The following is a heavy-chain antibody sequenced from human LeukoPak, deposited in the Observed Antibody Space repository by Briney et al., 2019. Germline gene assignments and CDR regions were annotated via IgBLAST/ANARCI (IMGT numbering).Heavy chain of an antibody. CDR1: GDSISAYL. D-gene: IGHD6-19*01. CDR3: ARGALHSSGCFRY. CDR2: IYYSGST. Sequence: SETVSLTGIVSGDSISAYLWNWIRQPPGKGLEWIGYIYYSGSTNYNPSLKSRVTISLEAYKNQFSLKLGSVTAADTAVYYCARGALHSSGCFRYWGQGTLVTVSS. J-gene: IGHJ4*02. V-gene: IGHV4-59*12.